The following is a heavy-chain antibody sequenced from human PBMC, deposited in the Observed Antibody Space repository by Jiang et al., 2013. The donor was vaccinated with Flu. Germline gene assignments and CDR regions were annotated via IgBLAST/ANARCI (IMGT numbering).Heavy chain of an antibody. CDR3: ARIRVRYGDYVGWFDP. J-gene: IGHJ5*02. CDR2: IDWDDDK. Sequence: KPTQTLTLTCTFSGFSLSTSGMCVSWIRQPPGKALEWLARIDWDDDKYYSTSLKTRLTISKDTSKNXVVLTMTNMDPVDTATYYCARIRVRYGDYVGWFDPWGQGTLVTVSS. V-gene: IGHV2-70*11. D-gene: IGHD4-17*01. CDR1: GFSLSTSGMC.